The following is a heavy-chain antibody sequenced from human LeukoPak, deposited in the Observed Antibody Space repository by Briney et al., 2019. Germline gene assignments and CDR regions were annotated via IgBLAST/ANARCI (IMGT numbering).Heavy chain of an antibody. D-gene: IGHD3-3*01. CDR3: ARAELPFQFPLVLRIYLNGAFDI. J-gene: IGHJ3*02. CDR1: GGSISSYY. CDR2: IYTSGST. V-gene: IGHV4-4*07. Sequence: SETLSLTCTVSGGSISSYYWSWIRQPAGKGLEWIGRIYTSGSTNYNPSLKSRVTMSVDTSKNQFSLKLSSVTAADTAVYYCARAELPFQFPLVLRIYLNGAFDIWGQGTMVTVSS.